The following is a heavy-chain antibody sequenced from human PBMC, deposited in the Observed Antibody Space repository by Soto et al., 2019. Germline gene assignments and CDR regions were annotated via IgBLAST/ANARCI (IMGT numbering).Heavy chain of an antibody. Sequence: QVQLVQSGAEVKKPGSSVKVSCKASGGTFSSYTIRWVRQAPGQGLEWMGRIIPILGIANYAQKFQGRVTITADKSTSTAYMELSSLRSEDTAVYYCARGIAVAGTYYYYYMDVWGKRTTVTVSS. V-gene: IGHV1-69*02. CDR2: IIPILGIA. D-gene: IGHD6-19*01. CDR1: GGTFSSYT. CDR3: ARGIAVAGTYYYYYMDV. J-gene: IGHJ6*03.